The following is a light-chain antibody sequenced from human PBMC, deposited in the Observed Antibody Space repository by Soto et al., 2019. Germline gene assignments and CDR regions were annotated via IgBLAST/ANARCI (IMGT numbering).Light chain of an antibody. CDR1: SSNIGAGYD. J-gene: IGLJ2*01. CDR2: VNS. Sequence: QSVLTQPPSASGAPGQRVTISCTGSSSNIGAGYDVHWYQQLPGTAPKLLIYVNSNRPSGVPDRFSGSKSGTSASLAITGLQDEDEADYYCQSYDSSMSAVVFGGGTKVTVL. V-gene: IGLV1-40*01. CDR3: QSYDSSMSAVV.